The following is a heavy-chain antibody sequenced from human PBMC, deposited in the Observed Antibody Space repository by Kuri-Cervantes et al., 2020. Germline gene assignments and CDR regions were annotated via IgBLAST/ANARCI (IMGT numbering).Heavy chain of an antibody. CDR1: GYIFSDHF. D-gene: IGHD1-14*01. Sequence: ASVKVSCKASGYIFSDHFIHWVRQAPGQGPEWMAWIDPASDVTLYSQKFQDRVTLTGDTSISTAFLEVSSLKSDDTAVYYCAREPRPGAKFSDYWGQGTLVTVSS. CDR3: AREPRPGAKFSDY. CDR2: IDPASDVT. J-gene: IGHJ4*02. V-gene: IGHV1-2*02.